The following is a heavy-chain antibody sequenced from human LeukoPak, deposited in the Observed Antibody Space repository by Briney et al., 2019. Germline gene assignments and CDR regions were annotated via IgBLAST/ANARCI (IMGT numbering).Heavy chain of an antibody. CDR3: ARDRSQLLSFDY. CDR1: GFTFSSYA. Sequence: GGSLRLSCAASGFTFSSYAMHWVRQAPGKGLEWVAVILYDGSNKYYADSVKGRFTISRDNSKNTLYLQMNSLRAEDTVVYYCARDRSQLLSFDYWGQGTLVTVSS. J-gene: IGHJ4*02. D-gene: IGHD2-2*01. CDR2: ILYDGSNK. V-gene: IGHV3-30-3*01.